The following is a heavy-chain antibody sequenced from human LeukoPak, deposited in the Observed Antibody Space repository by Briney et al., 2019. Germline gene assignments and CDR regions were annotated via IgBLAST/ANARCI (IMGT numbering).Heavy chain of an antibody. Sequence: PGGSLRLSCAASGLTFSSYEIHWVRQAPGKGLEWVSKIGGIGSIVYADSVKGRFTISTDSAKTSVYLQMNSLRAEDTGVYYCARGLPYYGMDVWGQGTTITVSS. CDR2: IGGIGSIV. V-gene: IGHV3-48*03. CDR3: ARGLPYYGMDV. J-gene: IGHJ6*02. CDR1: GLTFSSYE.